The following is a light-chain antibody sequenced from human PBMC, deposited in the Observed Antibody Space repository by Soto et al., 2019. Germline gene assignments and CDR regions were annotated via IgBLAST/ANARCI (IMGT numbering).Light chain of an antibody. CDR2: TAS. CDR1: QTISSF. J-gene: IGKJ2*01. V-gene: IGKV1-39*01. CDR3: QHSYSTPYT. Sequence: DIQLTQSPSSLSASVGDRVTITCRASQTISSFLNWYQQKPGKAPKLLIFTASSLHGGVPSRFSGSGSGTDFTLPIRSLQPEDFATYYCQHSYSTPYTFGQGTKLEIK.